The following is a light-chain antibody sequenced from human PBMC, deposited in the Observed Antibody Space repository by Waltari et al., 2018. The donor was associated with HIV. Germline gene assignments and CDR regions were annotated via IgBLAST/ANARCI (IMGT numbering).Light chain of an antibody. J-gene: IGLJ3*02. CDR1: ILAKKY. Sequence: SFELTQPSSVAVSPGQKARITCSGDILAKKYVRWLQQRPGQAPLLIIFKDNERPSGTPERFSGSSTGTTVTLTISGVQVEDEADYYCYSAANYIWVFGGGTRLTVL. V-gene: IGLV3-27*01. CDR3: YSAANYIWV. CDR2: KDN.